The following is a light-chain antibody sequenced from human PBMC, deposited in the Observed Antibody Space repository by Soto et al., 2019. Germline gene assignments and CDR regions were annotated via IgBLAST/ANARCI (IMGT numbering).Light chain of an antibody. CDR1: QDISNH. Sequence: DIQMTQSPPSLSASVGDRVTITCQASQDISNHLNWYQQKPGKAPKLLIYDALHLEIGVPSRFSGGGSGTDFTFTISSLQPEDIATYYCQQYDILSGFGGGTKVELE. V-gene: IGKV1-33*01. CDR3: QQYDILSG. J-gene: IGKJ4*01. CDR2: DAL.